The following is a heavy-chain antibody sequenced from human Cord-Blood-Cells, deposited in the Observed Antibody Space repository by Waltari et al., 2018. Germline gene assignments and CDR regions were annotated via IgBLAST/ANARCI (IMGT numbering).Heavy chain of an antibody. D-gene: IGHD3-3*01. J-gene: IGHJ4*02. CDR2: IYYSGST. Sequence: QVQLQESGPGLVKPSQTLSLTCTVSGGSISSGGYYWSWLRQHPGKGLEWIGYIYYSGSTYYNPSLKSRVTISVDTSKNQFSLKLSSVTAADTAVYYCARWFLEWLLYDYWGQGTLVTVSS. CDR1: GGSISSGGYY. V-gene: IGHV4-31*03. CDR3: ARWFLEWLLYDY.